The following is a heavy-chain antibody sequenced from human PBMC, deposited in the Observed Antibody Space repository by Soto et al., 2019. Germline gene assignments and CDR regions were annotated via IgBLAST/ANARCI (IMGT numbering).Heavy chain of an antibody. J-gene: IGHJ3*02. CDR3: ATGIGIAAAFGAFDI. D-gene: IGHD6-13*01. CDR2: FDPEDGET. Sequence: ASVXVSCKVSGYTLTELSMHWVRQAPGKGLEWMGGFDPEDGETIYAQKFQGRVTMTEDTSTDTAYMELSSLRSEDTAVYYCATGIGIAAAFGAFDIWGQGTMVTVSS. V-gene: IGHV1-24*01. CDR1: GYTLTELS.